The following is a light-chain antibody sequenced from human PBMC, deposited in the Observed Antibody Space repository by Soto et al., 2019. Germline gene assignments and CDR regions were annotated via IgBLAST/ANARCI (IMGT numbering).Light chain of an antibody. J-gene: IGLJ2*01. CDR3: SSYRSISAHVV. CDR2: DGS. CDR1: SFDVGGYNY. Sequence: QSALTQPASVSGAPGQSITISCTGTSFDVGGYNYVSWYQQHPGKAPKLMIYDGSNRPSGVYNRFSGSKSGNTASLTIAGRPDEDADDYYCSSYRSISAHVVFGGGTKLTVL. V-gene: IGLV2-14*01.